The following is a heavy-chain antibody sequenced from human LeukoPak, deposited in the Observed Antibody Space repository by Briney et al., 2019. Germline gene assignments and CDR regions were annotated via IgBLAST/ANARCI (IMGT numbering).Heavy chain of an antibody. CDR2: ISWNSGSI. J-gene: IGHJ4*02. Sequence: GGSLRLSCAASGFTFDDYAMHWVRQAPGKGLEWVSGISWNSGSIGYADSVKGRFTISRDNAKNSLYLQMNSLRAEDTALYYCAKSADLLRFLEWLPEYYFDYWGQGTLVTVSS. CDR1: GFTFDDYA. CDR3: AKSADLLRFLEWLPEYYFDY. D-gene: IGHD3-3*01. V-gene: IGHV3-9*01.